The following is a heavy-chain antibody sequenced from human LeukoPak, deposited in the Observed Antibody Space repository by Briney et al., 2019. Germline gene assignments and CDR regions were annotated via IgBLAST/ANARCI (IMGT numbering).Heavy chain of an antibody. CDR3: ATEGYCSGGSCPFRYDY. J-gene: IGHJ4*02. CDR2: FDPEDGET. D-gene: IGHD2-15*01. CDR1: GYTLTELS. V-gene: IGHV1-24*01. Sequence: ASVNVSCKVSGYTLTELSMHWVRQAPGKGLEWMGGFDPEDGETIYAQKFQGRVTMTEDTSTDTAYMELSSLRSEDTAVYYCATEGYCSGGSCPFRYDYWGQGTLVTVSS.